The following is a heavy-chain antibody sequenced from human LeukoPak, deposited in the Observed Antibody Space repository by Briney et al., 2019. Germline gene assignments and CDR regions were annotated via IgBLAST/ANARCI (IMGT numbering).Heavy chain of an antibody. J-gene: IGHJ4*02. CDR3: AKVGYCSSTSCFDDYFDY. CDR2: IKQDGSET. CDR1: RCTLSSYW. V-gene: IGHV3-7*03. D-gene: IGHD2-2*01. Sequence: GGSLRLSCAASRCTLSSYWMSWVRQAPGKGLEWVANIKQDGSETYYVDSVRGRFAISRDNAKNSLYLQMNSLRAEDTAVYYCAKVGYCSSTSCFDDYFDYWGQGTLVTVSS.